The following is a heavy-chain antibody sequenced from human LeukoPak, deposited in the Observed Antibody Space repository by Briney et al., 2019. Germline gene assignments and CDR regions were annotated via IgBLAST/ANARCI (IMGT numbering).Heavy chain of an antibody. CDR2: ISPYNGNT. Sequence: ASVKVSCKASVYSFTSYCIIWVRQAPGQALEWMGWISPYNGNTNSAQKLQGRVTMTTDTSTSTAYMELRSLRSDDTAVYCCARITIFGVASPGFHDWGQGALVTVSS. J-gene: IGHJ4*02. CDR1: VYSFTSYC. CDR3: ARITIFGVASPGFHD. D-gene: IGHD3-3*01. V-gene: IGHV1-18*01.